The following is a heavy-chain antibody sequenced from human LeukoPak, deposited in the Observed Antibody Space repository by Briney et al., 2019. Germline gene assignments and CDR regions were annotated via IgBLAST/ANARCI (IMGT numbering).Heavy chain of an antibody. CDR1: GFTFSSYG. D-gene: IGHD3-10*01. Sequence: PGRSLRLSCAASGFTFSSYGMHWVRQAPGKGLEWVAVIWYDGRNEYYADSVKGRFTISRDNSKNTLYLQMNSLRAEDTAVYYCARDLIAGSGYYSYFDYWGQGTLVTVSS. CDR2: IWYDGRNE. V-gene: IGHV3-33*01. CDR3: ARDLIAGSGYYSYFDY. J-gene: IGHJ4*02.